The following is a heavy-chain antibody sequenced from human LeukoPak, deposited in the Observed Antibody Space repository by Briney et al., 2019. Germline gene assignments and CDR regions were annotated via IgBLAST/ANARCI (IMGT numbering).Heavy chain of an antibody. D-gene: IGHD1-26*01. J-gene: IGHJ4*02. CDR2: ISSSSSYI. Sequence: PGGSLRLSCAASGFTFSSYSMNWVRQAPGEGLEWVSSISSSSSYIYYADSVKGRFTISRDNAKNSLYLQMNSLRAEDTAVYYCARVWELLYYFDYWGQGTLVTVSA. V-gene: IGHV3-21*01. CDR1: GFTFSSYS. CDR3: ARVWELLYYFDY.